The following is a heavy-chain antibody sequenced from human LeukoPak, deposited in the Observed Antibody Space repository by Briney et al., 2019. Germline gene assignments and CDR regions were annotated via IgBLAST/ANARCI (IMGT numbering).Heavy chain of an antibody. CDR3: ARENGYRQWLVLENWFDP. CDR2: ISGHNDNA. D-gene: IGHD6-19*01. Sequence: GASVKVSCKASGYTFSTYGISWVRQAPGQGLEWLGWISGHNDNANYVQEFQDRVTMTTDTSTSTAYMELRSLRSDDTAVYYCARENGYRQWLVLENWFDPWGQGTLVTVSS. CDR1: GYTFSTYG. V-gene: IGHV1-18*01. J-gene: IGHJ5*02.